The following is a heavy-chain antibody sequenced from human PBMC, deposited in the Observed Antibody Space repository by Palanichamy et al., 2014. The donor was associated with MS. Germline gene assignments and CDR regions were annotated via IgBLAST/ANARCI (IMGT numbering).Heavy chain of an antibody. CDR1: GASMNSSYHY. CDR3: ARLSPDRPPGY. Sequence: QLQLQESGPGLVKPSETLSLTCAVSGASMNSSYHYWGWIRQPPGKRLEWIASISFRGNTYYNPSFRSRVAISVDPSKSQFSLKLHSVTAADTAVYYCARLSPDRPPGYWGQGTLVTVSS. J-gene: IGHJ4*02. V-gene: IGHV4-39*01. CDR2: ISFRGNT.